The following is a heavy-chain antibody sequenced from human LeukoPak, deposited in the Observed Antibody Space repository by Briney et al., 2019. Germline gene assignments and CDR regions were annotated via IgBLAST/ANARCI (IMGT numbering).Heavy chain of an antibody. V-gene: IGHV1-69*06. CDR2: IIPIFGTA. D-gene: IGHD1-20*01. J-gene: IGHJ4*02. Sequence: GSSVKVSCKAPGGTFSSYAISWVRQAPGQGLEWMGGIIPIFGTANYAQKFQGRVTITADKSTSTAYMELSSLRSEDTAVYYCARSVITGSDFDYWGQGTLVTVSS. CDR3: ARSVITGSDFDY. CDR1: GGTFSSYA.